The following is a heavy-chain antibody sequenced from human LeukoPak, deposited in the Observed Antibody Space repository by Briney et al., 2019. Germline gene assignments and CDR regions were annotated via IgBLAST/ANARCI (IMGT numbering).Heavy chain of an antibody. Sequence: PGGSLRLSCAASGFTFRSYEMNWVRQAPGKGLEWVSYISSSGSTIYHADSVRGRFTISRDNAKNSVHLQMNSLRAEDTAVYYCAGVHITMIRGINSFDYWGQGTLVTVSS. CDR3: AGVHITMIRGINSFDY. CDR1: GFTFRSYE. J-gene: IGHJ4*02. D-gene: IGHD3-10*01. CDR2: ISSSGSTI. V-gene: IGHV3-48*03.